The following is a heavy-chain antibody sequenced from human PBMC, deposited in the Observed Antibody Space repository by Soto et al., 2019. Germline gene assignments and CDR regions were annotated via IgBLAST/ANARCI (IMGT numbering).Heavy chain of an antibody. Sequence: QLQLQESGSGLVKPSQTLSLTCAVSGASMSSGVYSWSWIRQPPGKGLEWIGYMYDSGSTYYNPCLKPRVTISADMSKNHLSLNLTSVTAADTAVYYCARDRGTGSFYPTWGQGILVTVSS. J-gene: IGHJ5*02. V-gene: IGHV4-30-2*01. CDR2: MYDSGST. CDR1: GASMSSGVYS. D-gene: IGHD3-10*01. CDR3: ARDRGTGSFYPT.